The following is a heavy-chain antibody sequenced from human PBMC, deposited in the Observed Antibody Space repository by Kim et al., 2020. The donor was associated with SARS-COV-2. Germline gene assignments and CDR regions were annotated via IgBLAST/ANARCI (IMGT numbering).Heavy chain of an antibody. CDR1: GFTFSNYA. CDR3: AKCHSDWGNDAFDI. V-gene: IGHV3-23*01. Sequence: GGSLRLSCAASGFTFSNYAMSWVRQAPGKGLEWVSDIRGGGAGTHYAGAVKGRCTISRDNFKNTLYLQVDSLRAEDTAVYYCAKCHSDWGNDAFDIWGLGTMVTVSS. CDR2: IRGGGAGT. J-gene: IGHJ3*02. D-gene: IGHD3-16*01.